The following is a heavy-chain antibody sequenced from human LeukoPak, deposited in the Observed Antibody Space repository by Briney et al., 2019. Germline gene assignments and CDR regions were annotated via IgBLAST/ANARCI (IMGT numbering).Heavy chain of an antibody. V-gene: IGHV1-69*02. CDR2: IIPILGIA. D-gene: IGHD2-8*01. J-gene: IGHJ3*02. Sequence: SVKVSCKASGGTFSSYTISWVLQAPGQGLEWMGRIIPILGIANYAQKFQGRVTITADKSTSTAYMELSSLRSEDTAVYYCASQYGDAFDIWGQGTMVTVSS. CDR3: ASQYGDAFDI. CDR1: GGTFSSYT.